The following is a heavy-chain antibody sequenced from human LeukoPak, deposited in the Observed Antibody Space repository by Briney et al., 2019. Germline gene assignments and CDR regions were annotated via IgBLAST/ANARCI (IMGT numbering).Heavy chain of an antibody. Sequence: SETLSLTCTVSGGSISSSSYYWGWIRQPPGKELEWIWSIYYSGSTYYNPSLKSRVTISVDTSKNQFSLKLSSVAAADTAVYYCARLEQWLVPGGYFDYWGQGTLVTVSS. CDR2: IYYSGST. CDR1: GGSISSSSYY. J-gene: IGHJ4*02. CDR3: ARLEQWLVPGGYFDY. V-gene: IGHV4-39*01. D-gene: IGHD6-19*01.